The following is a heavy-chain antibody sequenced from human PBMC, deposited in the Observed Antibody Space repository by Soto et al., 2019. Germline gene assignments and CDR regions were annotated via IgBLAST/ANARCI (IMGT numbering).Heavy chain of an antibody. CDR2: ISSSGRTI. CDR1: GFTFSDYY. D-gene: IGHD6-6*01. V-gene: IGHV3-11*01. Sequence: QVQLVESGGGLVKPGGSLRLSCAASGFTFSDYYMSWIRQAPGKGLEWVSHISSSGRTIYYADSVKGRFTISRDNAKNSLYLQMNSLRAEDTAVYYCPRIYSRSSNLDYWGQGTLVTVSS. J-gene: IGHJ4*02. CDR3: PRIYSRSSNLDY.